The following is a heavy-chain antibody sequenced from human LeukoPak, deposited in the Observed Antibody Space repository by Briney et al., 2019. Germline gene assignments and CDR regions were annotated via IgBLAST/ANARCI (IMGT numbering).Heavy chain of an antibody. J-gene: IGHJ4*02. CDR3: ARRVETYYYDSSGSQYYFDY. V-gene: IGHV5-51*01. Sequence: GESLKISCKGSGYSFTSYWIGWVRQMPGKGLEWMGIIYPGDSDTRYSPSFQGQVTISADKSISTAYLQWSSLKASDTAMYCCARRVETYYYDSSGSQYYFDYWGQGTLVTVSS. D-gene: IGHD3-22*01. CDR1: GYSFTSYW. CDR2: IYPGDSDT.